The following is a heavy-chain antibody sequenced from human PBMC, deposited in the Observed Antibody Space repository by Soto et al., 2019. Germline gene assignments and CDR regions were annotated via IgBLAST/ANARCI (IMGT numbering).Heavy chain of an antibody. V-gene: IGHV4-34*01. CDR3: ARYGDGYNYLDY. CDR1: GGSFSTNY. J-gene: IGHJ4*02. D-gene: IGHD5-12*01. CDR2: INPSGST. Sequence: QVQLQQWGAGLLKPSETLSLTCDVYGGSFSTNYWSWIRQPPGKGLEWIGEINPSGSTNYNPSLKSRVTISVDTSKNQFSLKMNSMTAADTAVYYCARYGDGYNYLDYWGQGTLVTVSS.